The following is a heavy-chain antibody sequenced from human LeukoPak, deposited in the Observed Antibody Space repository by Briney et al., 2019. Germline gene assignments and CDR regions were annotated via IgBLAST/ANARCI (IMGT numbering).Heavy chain of an antibody. CDR3: AKRGNWGFFDY. CDR2: IYHSGST. Sequence: SETLSLTCTVSGYSINRNYYWAWIRQPPGKGLEWIGIIYHSGSTYYNPSLKSRVTISVDTSKNQFSLKVSSVTAADTAVYYCAKRGNWGFFDYWGQGTLVTVSS. V-gene: IGHV4-38-2*02. J-gene: IGHJ4*02. CDR1: GYSINRNYY. D-gene: IGHD7-27*01.